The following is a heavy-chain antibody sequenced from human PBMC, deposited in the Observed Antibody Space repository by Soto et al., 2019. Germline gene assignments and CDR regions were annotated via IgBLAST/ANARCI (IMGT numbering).Heavy chain of an antibody. CDR2: IYYSGST. J-gene: IGHJ6*02. V-gene: IGHV4-59*01. D-gene: IGHD3-10*01. CDR1: GGSISSYY. CDR3: ARDYYGSGSYYPPFGGMDV. Sequence: SETLSLTCTVSGGSISSYYWSWIRQPPGKGLEWIGYIYYSGSTNYNPSLKSRVTISVDTSKNQFPLKLSSVTAADTAVYYCARDYYGSGSYYPPFGGMDVWGQGTTVTVSS.